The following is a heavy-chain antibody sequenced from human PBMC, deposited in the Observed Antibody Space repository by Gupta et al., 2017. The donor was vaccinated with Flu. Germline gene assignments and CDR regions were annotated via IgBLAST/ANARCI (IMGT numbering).Heavy chain of an antibody. V-gene: IGHV3-15*01. J-gene: IGHJ4*02. D-gene: IGHD2-15*01. Sequence: AWMAWVRQATGKGLQGVGRIKSKTEGGTIDYAAPVKGRFTISRDDSKKTLYRQMKRLQTEATAVYFCTTDGGSAVSPMFDYGGQGAPVTVSS. CDR1: AW. CDR2: IKSKTEGGTI. CDR3: TTDGGSAVSPMFDY.